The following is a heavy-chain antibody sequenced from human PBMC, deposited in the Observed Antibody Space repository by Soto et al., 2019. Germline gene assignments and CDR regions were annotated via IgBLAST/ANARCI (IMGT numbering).Heavy chain of an antibody. CDR2: ISGSGAST. V-gene: IGHV3-23*01. J-gene: IGHJ5*02. CDR3: AKNPLRFLEWLSQTPNWFDP. CDR1: GLTFSSSA. Sequence: GGSLRLSCAASGLTFSSSAKSWVRQAPGKGLEWVSAISGSGASTYYADSVKGRFTISRDNSKNTLYLQMNSLRAEDTAVYYCAKNPLRFLEWLSQTPNWFDPWGQGTLVTVSS. D-gene: IGHD3-3*01.